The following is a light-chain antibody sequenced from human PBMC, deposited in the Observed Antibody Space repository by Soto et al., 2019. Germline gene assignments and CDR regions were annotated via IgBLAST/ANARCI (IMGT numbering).Light chain of an antibody. CDR3: QQSYSRPRT. CDR1: QSINTY. J-gene: IGKJ1*01. V-gene: IGKV1-39*01. Sequence: DIQMTQSPSSLSACVGDRVTITCRASQSINTYLNWYQQKPGKAPNLLIYTASRLESGVPSRFSGSGSGTDFTLTISSLQPEDFATYFCQQSYSRPRTFGQGTKVDIK. CDR2: TAS.